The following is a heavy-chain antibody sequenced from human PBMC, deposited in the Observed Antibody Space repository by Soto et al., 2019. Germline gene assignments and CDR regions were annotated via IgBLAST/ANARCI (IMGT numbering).Heavy chain of an antibody. J-gene: IGHJ3*02. CDR1: GVTFSSCD. Sequence: PGESLRLSCAASGVTFSSCDMHWVRLAPGKGLEWDSAIGTAGDTYYPGSVKGRFTISRENAKNSLYLQMNSLRAGDTAVYYCARCSSGWYCACVFDIWGQGTMVTVSS. D-gene: IGHD6-19*01. V-gene: IGHV3-13*01. CDR2: IGTAGDT. CDR3: ARCSSGWYCACVFDI.